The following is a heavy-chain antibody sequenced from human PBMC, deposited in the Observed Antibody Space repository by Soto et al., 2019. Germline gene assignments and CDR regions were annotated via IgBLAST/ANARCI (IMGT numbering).Heavy chain of an antibody. V-gene: IGHV3-48*03. D-gene: IGHD6-6*01. CDR3: TTGGSSLGY. Sequence: EVQLVESGGGLVQPGGSLRLSCAASGFSFSTYEMNWVRQAPGKGLEWVSYISKSGIDIYYADSVKGRFTISRDNSKNTLYLQMNSLRAEDTAIYYCTTGGSSLGYWGQATLVTVSS. J-gene: IGHJ4*02. CDR1: GFSFSTYE. CDR2: ISKSGIDI.